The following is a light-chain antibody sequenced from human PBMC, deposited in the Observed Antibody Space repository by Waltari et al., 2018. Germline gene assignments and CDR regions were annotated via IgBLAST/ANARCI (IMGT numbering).Light chain of an antibody. CDR1: TLPRKY. CDR2: EEN. CDR3: YSTDSSSKGV. V-gene: IGLV3-10*01. Sequence: SYELTQPPSVSVSPGQTARITCSGDTLPRKYAYWYQQKSGQAPVLVNFEENKRPSGIPERFSGSISGTMATLTISGAQVEDEADYYCYSTDSSSKGVFGAGTKVTVL. J-gene: IGLJ1*01.